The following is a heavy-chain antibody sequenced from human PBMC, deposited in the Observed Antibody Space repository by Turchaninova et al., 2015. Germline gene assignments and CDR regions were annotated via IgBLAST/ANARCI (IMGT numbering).Heavy chain of an antibody. J-gene: IGHJ4*02. Sequence: QVQLVESGGGVVQPGGSLRISCAASGFTFGRFGMHWVGQAPGKGLEWVGVLWKDEDNKNYAYAANGRFNISRDNSKNTLYLQMKGLSAEYTAVYYCASGGHVSHGAWSFVNYWGQGTLVTVSS. CDR2: LWKDEDNK. CDR1: GFTFGRFG. CDR3: ASGGHVSHGAWSFVNY. V-gene: IGHV3-33*01. D-gene: IGHD4/OR15-4a*01.